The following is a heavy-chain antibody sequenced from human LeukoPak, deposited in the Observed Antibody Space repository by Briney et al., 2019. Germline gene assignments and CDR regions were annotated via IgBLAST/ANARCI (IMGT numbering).Heavy chain of an antibody. CDR2: ISAYNGNT. CDR3: AGDLPGEY. Sequence: GASVKVSCKASGYTFTSYGISWVRQAPGQGLEWMGWISAYNGNTNYAQKLQGRVTMTTDTSTSTAYMGLRSLRSDDPAVDYCAGDLPGEYWGQGTLVTVSS. J-gene: IGHJ4*02. D-gene: IGHD3-10*01. V-gene: IGHV1-18*01. CDR1: GYTFTSYG.